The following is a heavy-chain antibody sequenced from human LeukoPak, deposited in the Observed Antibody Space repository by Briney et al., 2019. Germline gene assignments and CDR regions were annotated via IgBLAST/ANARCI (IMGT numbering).Heavy chain of an antibody. CDR2: INHSGST. Sequence: PSETLSLTCAVYGGSFSGYYWSWIRQPPGKGLEWIGEINHSGSTNYNPSLKSRVTISVDTSKNQFSLKVSSVTAADTAMYYCASGGYSYGFDYWGQGTLVTVSS. V-gene: IGHV4-34*01. D-gene: IGHD5-18*01. CDR3: ASGGYSYGFDY. CDR1: GGSFSGYY. J-gene: IGHJ4*02.